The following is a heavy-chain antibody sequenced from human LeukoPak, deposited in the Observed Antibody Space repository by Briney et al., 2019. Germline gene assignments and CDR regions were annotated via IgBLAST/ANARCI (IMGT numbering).Heavy chain of an antibody. CDR2: TKQDGSEQ. CDR3: ARDHLAGLYYYYMDV. CDR1: GFTFTGHV. D-gene: IGHD3-16*01. Sequence: PGGSLRHSCGASGFTFTGHVMSWVPQAPGKGLVGGANTKQDGSEQYYVASVKGRFTISRDNAKNSLYLQMNSLRAEDTAVYYCARDHLAGLYYYYMDVWGKGTTVTVSS. J-gene: IGHJ6*03. V-gene: IGHV3-7*01.